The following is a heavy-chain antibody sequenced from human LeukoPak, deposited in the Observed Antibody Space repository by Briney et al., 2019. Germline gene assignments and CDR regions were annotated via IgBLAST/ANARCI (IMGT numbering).Heavy chain of an antibody. J-gene: IGHJ3*02. Sequence: PGGPLRLSCAASGFTFSSYGMHWVRQAPGKGLEWVAFIRYDGSNKYYADSVKGRFTISRDNSKNTLYLQMNSLRAEDTAVYYCAKDQLTVAVAGTDDAFDIWGQGTMVTVSS. D-gene: IGHD6-19*01. CDR1: GFTFSSYG. CDR3: AKDQLTVAVAGTDDAFDI. V-gene: IGHV3-30*02. CDR2: IRYDGSNK.